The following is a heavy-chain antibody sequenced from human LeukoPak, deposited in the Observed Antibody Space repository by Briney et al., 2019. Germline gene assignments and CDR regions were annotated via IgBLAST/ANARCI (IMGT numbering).Heavy chain of an antibody. CDR1: GYSFTNYW. J-gene: IGHJ4*02. V-gene: IGHV5-51*01. CDR2: IYPGDSDT. D-gene: IGHD3-22*01. CDR3: ARVRDPYSSGSYLPY. Sequence: GESLKISCKGSGYSFTNYWIGWVRQMPGKGLEWMGIIYPGDSDTRYSPSFQGQVTISADKSISTAYLQWSSLKASDTAMYFCARVRDPYSSGSYLPYWGQGTLVTVSS.